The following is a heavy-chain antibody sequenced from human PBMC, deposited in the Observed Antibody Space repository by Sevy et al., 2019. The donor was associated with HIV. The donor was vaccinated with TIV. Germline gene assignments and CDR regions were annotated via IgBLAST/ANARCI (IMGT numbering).Heavy chain of an antibody. CDR3: ASEVYCSSGRCFSPRFDN. Sequence: GGSLRLSCAASGFTFSSYEMNWVRQAPGKGLEWVSQINGDGTNTNYADSVKGRFTISRDNAKNTVYLQMNSLTVEDTAVYYCASEVYCSSGRCFSPRFDNWGQGTLVTVSS. CDR1: GFTFSSYE. D-gene: IGHD2-15*01. CDR2: INGDGTNT. V-gene: IGHV3-74*01. J-gene: IGHJ4*02.